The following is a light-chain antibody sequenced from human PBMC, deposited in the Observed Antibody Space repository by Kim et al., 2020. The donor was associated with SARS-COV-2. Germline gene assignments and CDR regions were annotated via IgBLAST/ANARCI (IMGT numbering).Light chain of an antibody. Sequence: SPGERATRSCRASQSISNNLAWYQQKTGQAPRLLIFGASTRATGIPGRFSGSGSGTECTLTISSLQSEDFASYYCQQYHDWPPLTFGGGTKVDIK. CDR3: QQYHDWPPLT. J-gene: IGKJ4*01. CDR2: GAS. V-gene: IGKV3-15*01. CDR1: QSISNN.